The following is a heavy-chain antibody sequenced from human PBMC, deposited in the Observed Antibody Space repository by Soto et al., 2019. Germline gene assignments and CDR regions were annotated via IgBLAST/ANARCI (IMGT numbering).Heavy chain of an antibody. CDR2: IIPILGIA. V-gene: IGHV1-69*04. D-gene: IGHD3-16*01. CDR1: GGTFSSYT. Sequence: SVKVSCKSSGGTFSSYTISWVRQAPGQGLEWMGRIIPILGIANYAQKFQGRVTITADKSTSTAYMELSSLRSEDTAVYYCARETDKPGEHYYYMDVWGKGTTVTVSS. CDR3: ARETDKPGEHYYYMDV. J-gene: IGHJ6*03.